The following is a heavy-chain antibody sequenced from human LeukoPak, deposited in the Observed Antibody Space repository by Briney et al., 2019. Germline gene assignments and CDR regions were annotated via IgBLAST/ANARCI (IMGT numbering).Heavy chain of an antibody. J-gene: IGHJ4*02. D-gene: IGHD2-15*01. CDR1: GFTFDDYA. V-gene: IGHV3-9*01. Sequence: PGGSLRLSCAASGFTFDDYAMHWVRQAPGKGLEWVSGISWNSGSIGYADSVKGRFTISRDNAKNSLYLQMNSLRAEDTALYYCAKIGGGIGDLDYWGQGTLVTVSS. CDR2: ISWNSGSI. CDR3: AKIGGGIGDLDY.